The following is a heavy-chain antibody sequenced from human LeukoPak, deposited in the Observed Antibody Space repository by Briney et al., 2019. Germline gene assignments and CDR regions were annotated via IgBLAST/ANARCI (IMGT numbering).Heavy chain of an antibody. J-gene: IGHJ4*02. CDR2: ISSNGGST. V-gene: IGHV3-64*01. CDR1: GFTFSSYA. Sequence: PGGSLRLSCAASGFTFSSYAMHWVRQAPGKGLEYVSAISSNGGSTHYANSVKGRFTISRDNSKNTLYLQMGSLRAEDMAVYYCARPYYYGSGSYLYWGQGTLVTVSS. D-gene: IGHD3-10*01. CDR3: ARPYYYGSGSYLY.